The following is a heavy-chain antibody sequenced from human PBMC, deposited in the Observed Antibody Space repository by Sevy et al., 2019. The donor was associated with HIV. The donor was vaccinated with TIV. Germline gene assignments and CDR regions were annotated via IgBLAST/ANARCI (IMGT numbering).Heavy chain of an antibody. CDR2: IKQDGSEK. Sequence: GGSLRLSCAASGFTFSSYWMSWVRQAPGKGLEWVANIKQDGSEKYYVDSVKGRFTISRDNAKNSLYLQMNSLRAEDTAVYYCARDGEGVVESLDVAFYIWGQGTMVTVSS. V-gene: IGHV3-7*01. J-gene: IGHJ3*02. CDR1: GFTFSSYW. CDR3: ARDGEGVVESLDVAFYI. D-gene: IGHD3-3*01.